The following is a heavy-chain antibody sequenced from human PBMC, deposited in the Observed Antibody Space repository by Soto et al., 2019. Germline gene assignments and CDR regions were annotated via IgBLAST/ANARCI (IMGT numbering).Heavy chain of an antibody. CDR2: ISGSGGST. CDR1: GITFSSYA. CDR3: AKFPSSIAARFWFDP. J-gene: IGHJ5*02. Sequence: HPGGSLRLSCAASGITFSSYAMSWVRQAPGKGLEWVSAISGSGGSTYYADSVKGRFTISRDNSKNTLYLQMNSLRAEDTAVYYCAKFPSSIAARFWFDPWGQGTLVTVSS. D-gene: IGHD6-6*01. V-gene: IGHV3-23*01.